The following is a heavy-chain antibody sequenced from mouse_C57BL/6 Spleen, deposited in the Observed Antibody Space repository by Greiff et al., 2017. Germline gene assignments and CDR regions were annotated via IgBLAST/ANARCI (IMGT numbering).Heavy chain of an antibody. CDR2: INPSSGYT. CDR3: ARGAYYSTLGAMDY. V-gene: IGHV1-4*01. Sequence: QVQLQQSGAELARPGASVKMSCKASGYTFTSYTMHWVKQRPGQGLEWIGYINPSSGYTKYNQKFKDKATLTADKSSSTAYMQLSSLTSEDSAVYYCARGAYYSTLGAMDYWGQGTSVTVSS. CDR1: GYTFTSYT. J-gene: IGHJ4*01. D-gene: IGHD2-5*01.